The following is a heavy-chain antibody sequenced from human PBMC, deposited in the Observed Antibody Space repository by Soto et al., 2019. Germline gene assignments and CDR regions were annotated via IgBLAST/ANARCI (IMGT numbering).Heavy chain of an antibody. CDR1: GGTFSSYT. CDR3: AIVVVPAAIPVFDY. J-gene: IGHJ4*02. Sequence: QVQLVQSGAEVKKPGSSVKVSCKASGGTFSSYTISWVRQAPGQGLEWMGRIIPILGIANYAQKFQGRVTXXAXKXXSTAYMELSSLRYEDTGVYYCAIVVVPAAIPVFDYWGQGTLVTVSS. CDR2: IIPILGIA. V-gene: IGHV1-69*02. D-gene: IGHD2-2*01.